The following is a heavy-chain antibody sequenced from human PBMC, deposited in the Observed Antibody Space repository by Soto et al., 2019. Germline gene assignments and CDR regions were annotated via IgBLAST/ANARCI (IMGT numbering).Heavy chain of an antibody. D-gene: IGHD5-12*01. CDR2: IYYSGST. Sequence: PSETLALTCTVSGGSISSGYYYWSWIRQPPGKGLEWIGYIYYSGSTYYNPSLKSRVTISVDTSKNQFSLKLSSVTAADTAVYYCARAPLIVATTYFDYWGQGTLVTVSS. V-gene: IGHV4-30-4*01. J-gene: IGHJ4*02. CDR3: ARAPLIVATTYFDY. CDR1: GGSISSGYYY.